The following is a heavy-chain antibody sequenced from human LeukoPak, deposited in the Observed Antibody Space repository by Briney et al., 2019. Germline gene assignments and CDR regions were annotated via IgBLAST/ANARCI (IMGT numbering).Heavy chain of an antibody. CDR1: GYTFTSYD. CDR3: ARVGVDYSGNILKYFFDY. D-gene: IGHD4-23*01. J-gene: IGHJ4*02. Sequence: ASVKVSCEASGYTFTSYDINWVRQATGQGLEWMGWMNPKSGNTGPAQKFQGRVTMTRDTAIRTAYMELSSLTSEDTAVYYCARVGVDYSGNILKYFFDYWGQGTLVTVSS. CDR2: MNPKSGNT. V-gene: IGHV1-8*01.